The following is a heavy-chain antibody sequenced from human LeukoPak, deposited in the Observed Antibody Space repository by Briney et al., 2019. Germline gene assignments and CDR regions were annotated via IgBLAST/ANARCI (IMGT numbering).Heavy chain of an antibody. CDR1: GFTFSSYA. V-gene: IGHV3-23*01. Sequence: GGSLRLSCAASGFTFSSYAMSWVRQAPGKGLEWVSAISGSGGSTYYADSVKGRFTISRDNSKNTLYLQMNSLRAEDTAVYYCARAGPFWSGYHLIDYWGQGTLVTVSS. D-gene: IGHD3-3*01. J-gene: IGHJ4*02. CDR3: ARAGPFWSGYHLIDY. CDR2: ISGSGGST.